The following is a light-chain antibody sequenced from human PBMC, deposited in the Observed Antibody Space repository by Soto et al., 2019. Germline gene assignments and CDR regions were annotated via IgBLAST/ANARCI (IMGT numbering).Light chain of an antibody. V-gene: IGKV3D-15*01. CDR3: QQHDSWPRT. CDR2: GAS. CDR1: QSVGNN. Sequence: IVMTQSPATLSVSPGERVTLCCRASQSVGNNLAWYQQKPGQAPRLLIHGASTRHSGIPGRFSGSGSGTEFTLTISSLQSEDFAVYYCQQHDSWPRTFGQGTKVDIK. J-gene: IGKJ1*01.